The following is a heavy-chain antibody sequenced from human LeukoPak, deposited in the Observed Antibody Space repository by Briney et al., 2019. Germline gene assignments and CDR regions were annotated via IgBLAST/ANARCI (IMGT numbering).Heavy chain of an antibody. CDR3: AKDISPGIAVAGTPYYFDY. J-gene: IGHJ4*02. CDR2: IKSKTDGGTT. V-gene: IGHV3-15*07. D-gene: IGHD6-19*01. Sequence: GGSLRLSCAASGFTFSNAWMNWVRQAPGKGLEWVGRIKSKTDGGTTDYAAPVKGRFTISRDDSKNTLYLQMNSLKTEDTAVYYCAKDISPGIAVAGTPYYFDYWGQGTLVTVSS. CDR1: GFTFSNAW.